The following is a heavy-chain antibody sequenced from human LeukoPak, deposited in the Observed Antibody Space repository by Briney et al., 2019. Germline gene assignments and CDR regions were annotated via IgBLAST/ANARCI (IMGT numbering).Heavy chain of an antibody. V-gene: IGHV3-23*01. CDR1: GFTFSSYA. CDR3: ASKRFLEIQ. CDR2: ISGSGGST. Sequence: GGSLRLSXAASGFTFSSYAMSWVRQSPEKGLEWVSAISGSGGSTYYADSVKGRFTISRDNSKNTLYLQMNSLRAEDTAVYYCASKRFLEIQWGQGTLVTVSS. D-gene: IGHD3-3*01. J-gene: IGHJ4*02.